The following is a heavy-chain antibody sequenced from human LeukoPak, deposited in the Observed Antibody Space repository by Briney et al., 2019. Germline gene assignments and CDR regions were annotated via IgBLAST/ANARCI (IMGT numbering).Heavy chain of an antibody. D-gene: IGHD2-15*01. CDR1: GGSFSGYY. CDR3: ARGYCSGGSCYSWFDP. CDR2: INHSGST. J-gene: IGHJ5*02. V-gene: IGHV4-34*01. Sequence: SKTLSLTCAVYGGSFSGYYWSWIRQPPGKGLEWVGVINHSGSTNYNPSLKGRVTISVDTPKNQFSLKLSSVTAAVTAVYYCARGYCSGGSCYSWFDPWGQGTLVTVSS.